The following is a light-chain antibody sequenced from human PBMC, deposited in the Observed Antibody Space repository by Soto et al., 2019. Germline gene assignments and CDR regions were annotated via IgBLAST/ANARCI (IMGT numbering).Light chain of an antibody. J-gene: IGKJ4*01. V-gene: IGKV1-5*03. CDR1: QSISSW. CDR3: QQYNSYSIT. CDR2: KAS. Sequence: DIQMTQSPSTLSASVGDRVTITCRASQSISSWLAWYQQKPGKAPKLLIYKASSLESGVPSRFSGSGSGTEFTLTISSLQPDDFATYYCQQYNSYSITFCGGTKVDIK.